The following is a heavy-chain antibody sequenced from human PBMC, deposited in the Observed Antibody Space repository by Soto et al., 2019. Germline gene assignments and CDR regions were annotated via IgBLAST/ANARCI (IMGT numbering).Heavy chain of an antibody. CDR2: VKSKAEGGTT. J-gene: IGHJ2*01. CDR3: TTIGTEVVVLCTGPYWYFDL. D-gene: IGHD2-15*01. CDR1: GFTFNNAR. Sequence: EVQLVESGGGLVKPGGSLRLSCAASGFTFNNARMSWVRQAPGKGLEWVGRVKSKAEGGTTDYAAPVKGRFTISRDDSKNTVYLQMNSLKTEDTGLYYCTTIGTEVVVLCTGPYWYFDLWGRGSLVSVSS. V-gene: IGHV3-15*01.